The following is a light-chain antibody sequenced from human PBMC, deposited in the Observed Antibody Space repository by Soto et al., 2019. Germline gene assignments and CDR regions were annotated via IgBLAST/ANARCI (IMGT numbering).Light chain of an antibody. CDR1: QSVSTN. CDR2: DAS. V-gene: IGKV3D-15*01. J-gene: IGKJ1*01. CDR3: HMYDKGRPGS. Sequence: ETVLTRFPATXXESPGERVXLSXRASQSVSTNVAWYQQKPLEPPMLLIFDASPLSVDIPFIFSCSLSGPEFNLTISSVRPEDFAVCFCHMYDKGRPGSFGQGTKVDIK.